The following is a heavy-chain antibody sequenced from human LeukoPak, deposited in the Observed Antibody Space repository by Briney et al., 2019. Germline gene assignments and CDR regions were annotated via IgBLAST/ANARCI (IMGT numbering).Heavy chain of an antibody. CDR2: IYHSGST. CDR1: GGSISSGGYY. CDR3: ARIFGPQREPLLAGRHYYMDV. V-gene: IGHV4-30-2*01. J-gene: IGHJ6*03. Sequence: SETLSLTCTVSGGSISSGGYYWSWIRQPPGKGLEWIGYIYHSGSTYYNPSLKSRVTISVDRSKNQFSLKLSSVTAADTAVYYCARIFGPQREPLLAGRHYYMDVWGKGTTVTVSS. D-gene: IGHD3/OR15-3a*01.